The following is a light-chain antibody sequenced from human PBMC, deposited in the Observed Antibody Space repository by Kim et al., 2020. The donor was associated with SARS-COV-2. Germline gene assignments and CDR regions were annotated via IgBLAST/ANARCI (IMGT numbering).Light chain of an antibody. CDR2: DEN. V-gene: IGLV3-19*01. J-gene: IGLJ1*01. Sequence: SSELTQDPTVSVALGQTVRITCQGDSLRHSYAGWYQQKPGQAPHLVFCDENTRPAGIPERFSGSSSGNTASLNITGAQAEDEGDYYCQWRISSTKEYVFG. CDR3: QWRISSTKEYV. CDR1: SLRHSY.